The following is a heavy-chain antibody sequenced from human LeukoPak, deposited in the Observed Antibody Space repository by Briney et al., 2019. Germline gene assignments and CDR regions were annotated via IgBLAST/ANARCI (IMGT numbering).Heavy chain of an antibody. CDR2: IYHSGST. Sequence: PSETLSLTCTVSGYSISSGYCWGWIRPPPGKGLEWIGSIYHSGSTYYNPSLKSRVTISVDTSKNQFSLKLSSVTAADTAVYYCARDAYCSGGSCYPSWFDPWGQGTLVTVSS. D-gene: IGHD2-15*01. J-gene: IGHJ5*02. CDR1: GYSISSGYC. V-gene: IGHV4-38-2*02. CDR3: ARDAYCSGGSCYPSWFDP.